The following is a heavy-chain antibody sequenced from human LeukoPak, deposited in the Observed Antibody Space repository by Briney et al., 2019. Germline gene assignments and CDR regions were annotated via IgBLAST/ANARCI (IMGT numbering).Heavy chain of an antibody. Sequence: SETLSLTCAVYGGSFSGYYWSWIRQPPGKGLEWIGEINHSGSTNYNPSLKSRVTISVDTSKNQFSLKLSSVTAADTAVYYYARGRTYYYDSSGYYSYWGQGTLVTVSS. CDR2: INHSGST. D-gene: IGHD3-22*01. J-gene: IGHJ4*02. CDR1: GGSFSGYY. CDR3: ARGRTYYYDSSGYYSY. V-gene: IGHV4-34*01.